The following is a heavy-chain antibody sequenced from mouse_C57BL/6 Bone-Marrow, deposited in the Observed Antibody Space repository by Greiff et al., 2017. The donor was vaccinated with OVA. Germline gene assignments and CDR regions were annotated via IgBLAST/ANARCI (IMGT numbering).Heavy chain of an antibody. J-gene: IGHJ3*01. Sequence: VHLVESGAELARPGASVKLSCKASGYTFTSYGISWVKQRTGQGLEWIGEIYPRSGNTYYNEKFKGKATLTADKSSSTAYMELRSLTSEDSAVYFCASRSNYGAYWGQGTLVTVSA. V-gene: IGHV1-81*01. CDR3: ASRSNYGAY. CDR2: IYPRSGNT. CDR1: GYTFTSYG. D-gene: IGHD2-5*01.